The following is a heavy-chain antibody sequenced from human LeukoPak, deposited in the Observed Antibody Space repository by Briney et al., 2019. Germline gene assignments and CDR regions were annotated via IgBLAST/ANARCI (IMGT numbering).Heavy chain of an antibody. V-gene: IGHV3-7*01. J-gene: IGHJ4*02. D-gene: IGHD2-2*01. CDR3: ARDGHCSSTSCKRGFDY. CDR2: IKQDGSEK. CDR1: GFTFSSYW. Sequence: GGSLRLSCAAAGFTFSSYWMSWVRQAAGKGLEWVANIKQDGSEKYYVDSVKGRFTISRDNAKNSLYLQMNSLRAEDTAVYYCARDGHCSSTSCKRGFDYWGQGTLVTVSS.